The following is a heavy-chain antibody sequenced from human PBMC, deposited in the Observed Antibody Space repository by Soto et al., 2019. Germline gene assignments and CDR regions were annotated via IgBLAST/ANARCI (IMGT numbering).Heavy chain of an antibody. CDR3: AKDSINRNGIYDPFDI. CDR2: IGGDGGSP. J-gene: IGHJ3*02. Sequence: EAQLLEPGGGLFHPGGSRGPSFEAPGLTLSEIAWGGVPRAQGRGLGWVSVIGGDGGSPNYADSVKGRFTVSRDNSRSTLYLQMDSLRAEDTAVYYCAKDSINRNGIYDPFDIWGQGTMVTVSS. CDR1: GLTLSEIA. D-gene: IGHD3-3*02. V-gene: IGHV3-23*01.